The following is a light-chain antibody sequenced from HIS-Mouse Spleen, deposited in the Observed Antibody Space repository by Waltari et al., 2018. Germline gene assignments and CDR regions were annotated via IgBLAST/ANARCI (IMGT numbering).Light chain of an antibody. CDR1: SSDVGGYNY. CDR3: SSYTSSSTLDWV. CDR2: EVS. Sequence: QSALTQPASVSGSPGPSITISCTGTSSDVGGYNYVSWYQQHPGKAPKLMISEVSNRPSGVSNHFSGSKSGNTASLTISGLQAEDEADYYCSSYTSSSTLDWVFGGGTKLTVL. V-gene: IGLV2-14*01. J-gene: IGLJ3*02.